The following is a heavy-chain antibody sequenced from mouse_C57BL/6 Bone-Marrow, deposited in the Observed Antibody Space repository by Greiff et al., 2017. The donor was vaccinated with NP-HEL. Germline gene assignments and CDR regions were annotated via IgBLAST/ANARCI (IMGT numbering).Heavy chain of an antibody. Sequence: EVQLQQSGPELVKPGASVKISCKASGYTFTDYYMNWVKQSHGQSLEWIGDINPNNGGTSYNQKFKGKATLPVAQSSSTAYIELRSLTSEVSAVYYCARAPNDDCSSTCAVDCGGQGTAVTVTA. CDR2: INPNNGGT. V-gene: IGHV1-26*01. J-gene: IGHJ4*01. CDR3: ARAPNDDCSSTCAVDC. CDR1: GYTFTDYY. D-gene: IGHD1-1*01.